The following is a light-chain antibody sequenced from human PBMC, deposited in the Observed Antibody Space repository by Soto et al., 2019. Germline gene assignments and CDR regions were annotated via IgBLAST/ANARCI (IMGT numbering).Light chain of an antibody. CDR3: QQSYITPPIT. Sequence: DVQMTQSPSSLSALVGDRVTITCRASKSVSRYLNWYQHKPGKAPKLLINAASNLRSGVPSRFSGSGSGTDFTLTIDGLQPEDFAVYYCQQSYITPPITFGQGTRLEI. J-gene: IGKJ5*01. V-gene: IGKV1-39*01. CDR1: KSVSRY. CDR2: AAS.